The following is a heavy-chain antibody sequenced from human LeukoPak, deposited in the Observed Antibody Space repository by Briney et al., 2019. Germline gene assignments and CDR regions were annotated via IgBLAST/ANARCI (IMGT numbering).Heavy chain of an antibody. CDR3: AKEDYDILTGYPLLDY. V-gene: IGHV3-30*02. J-gene: IGHJ4*02. CDR2: IRYDGSNK. Sequence: GGSLRLSCAASGFTFSSYGMHWVRQAPGKGLEWVAFIRYDGSNKYYADSVEGRFTISRDNSKNTLYLRMNSLRAEDTAVYYCAKEDYDILTGYPLLDYWGQGTLVTVSS. D-gene: IGHD3-9*01. CDR1: GFTFSSYG.